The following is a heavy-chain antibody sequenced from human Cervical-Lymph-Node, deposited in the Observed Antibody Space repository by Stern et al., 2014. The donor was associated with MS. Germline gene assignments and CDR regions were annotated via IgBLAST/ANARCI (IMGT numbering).Heavy chain of an antibody. CDR1: GGSISSGGYY. J-gene: IGHJ4*02. D-gene: IGHD3-3*01. CDR2: IYYSGST. Sequence: QLQLQESGPGLVKPSQTLSLTCTVSGGSISSGGYYWSWIRQHPGKGLEWIGYIYYSGSTYYNPSLKSRVTISVDTSKNQFSLKLSSVTAADTAVYYCARVSYDFWSGYFPFDYWGQGTLVTVSS. V-gene: IGHV4-31*03. CDR3: ARVSYDFWSGYFPFDY.